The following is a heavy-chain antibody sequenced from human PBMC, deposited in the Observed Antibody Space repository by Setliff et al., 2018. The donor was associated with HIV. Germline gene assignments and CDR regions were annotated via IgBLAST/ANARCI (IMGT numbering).Heavy chain of an antibody. CDR1: GFTFSSYSM. V-gene: IGHV4-4*02. CDR2: IYHGGYT. J-gene: IGHJ4*02. D-gene: IGHD1-26*01. CDR3: ATGGHRLHDY. Sequence: PGGSLRLSCAASGFTFSSYSMNWVRQPPGKGLEWIGEIYHGGYTNYNPSLKSRATISVDKSKNHFSLNLRSVTAADTAVYYCATGGHRLHDYWGQGTLVTVSS.